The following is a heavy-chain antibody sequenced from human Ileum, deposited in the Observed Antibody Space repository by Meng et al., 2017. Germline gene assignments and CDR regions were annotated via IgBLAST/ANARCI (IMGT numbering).Heavy chain of an antibody. J-gene: IGHJ6*02. CDR3: ASGLPSSWTNRHFYYDYGMDV. D-gene: IGHD6-13*01. CDR1: GGSFTAYS. Sequence: SVKVSCKASGGSFTAYSVSWVRLAPGQGLEWMGGIIPVYGTTNYAQTFQGRVTITSDESTTTVYMDLSSLTSEDTAVYYCASGLPSSWTNRHFYYDYGMDVWGQGTAVTVSS. CDR2: IIPVYGTT. V-gene: IGHV1-69*13.